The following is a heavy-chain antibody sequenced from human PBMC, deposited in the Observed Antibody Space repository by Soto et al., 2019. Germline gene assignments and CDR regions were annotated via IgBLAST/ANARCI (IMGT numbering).Heavy chain of an antibody. J-gene: IGHJ6*02. Sequence: GGSLRLSCAASGFTFSNAWMNWVRQAPGKGLEWVGRIKSKTDGGTTDYAAPVKGRFTISRDDSKNTLYLQMNSLKTEDTAVYYCTTTDKYYGDYMRNYYYYYGMDVWGQGTTVTVSS. CDR2: IKSKTDGGTT. CDR3: TTTDKYYGDYMRNYYYYYGMDV. D-gene: IGHD4-17*01. CDR1: GFTFSNAW. V-gene: IGHV3-15*07.